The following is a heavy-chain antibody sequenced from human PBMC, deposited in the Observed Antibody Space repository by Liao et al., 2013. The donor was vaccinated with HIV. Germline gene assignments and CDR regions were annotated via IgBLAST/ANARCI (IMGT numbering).Heavy chain of an antibody. CDR1: GAYLTSSYY. CDR2: IYYSGST. D-gene: IGHD2-21*01. CDR3: ATYGAYLVPI. V-gene: IGHV4-38-2*02. J-gene: IGHJ4*02. Sequence: QVQLQEAGPGLVKPSETLSVTCTVSGAYLTSSYYWGWIRQAPGKGLEWIGSIYYSGSTYYNPSLKSRVTISVDTSKNQFSLKLSSVTAADTTVYYCATYGAYLVPIWGQGTLVTVSS.